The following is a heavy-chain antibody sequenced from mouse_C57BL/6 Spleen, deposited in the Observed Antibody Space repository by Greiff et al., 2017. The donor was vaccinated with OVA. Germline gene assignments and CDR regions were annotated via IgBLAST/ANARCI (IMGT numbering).Heavy chain of an antibody. D-gene: IGHD2-5*01. CDR1: GYTFTSYW. J-gene: IGHJ1*03. V-gene: IGHV1-50*01. CDR3: ARWGVYSNYSYWYFDV. CDR2: IDPSDSYT. Sequence: QVQLQQPGAELVKPGASVKLSCKASGYTFTSYWMQWVKQRPGQGLEWIGEIDPSDSYTNYNQKFKGKATLTVDTSSSTAYMQLSSLTSEDSAVYYCARWGVYSNYSYWYFDVWGTGTTVTVSS.